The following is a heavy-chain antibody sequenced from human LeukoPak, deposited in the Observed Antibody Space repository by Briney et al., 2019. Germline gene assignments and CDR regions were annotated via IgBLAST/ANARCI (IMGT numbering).Heavy chain of an antibody. V-gene: IGHV3-23*01. Sequence: GGSLRLSCAASGFIFSTYSMNWVRQAPGRGLEWVSGISGSGGSTYYADSVKGRFTISRDNSKNTLFLQMNSLRAEDTAVYYCAKVCTDGSCCYWGQGTLVTVSS. CDR1: GFIFSTYS. CDR2: ISGSGGST. D-gene: IGHD2-15*01. J-gene: IGHJ4*02. CDR3: AKVCTDGSCCY.